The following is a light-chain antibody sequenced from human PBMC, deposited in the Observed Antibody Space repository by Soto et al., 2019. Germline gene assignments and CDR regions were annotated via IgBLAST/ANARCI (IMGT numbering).Light chain of an antibody. CDR2: EVS. J-gene: IGLJ1*01. V-gene: IGLV2-14*03. CDR1: SSDVGGYNY. CDR3: MSYTSSSTLFV. Sequence: QSALTQPASVSGSPGQSITISCTGSSSDVGGYNYVSWYQQLAGKAPKLMIDEVSNRPSGVSNRFSGSKSGNTASLTISGLRAEDEADYYCMSYTSSSTLFVFGTGTKGTVL.